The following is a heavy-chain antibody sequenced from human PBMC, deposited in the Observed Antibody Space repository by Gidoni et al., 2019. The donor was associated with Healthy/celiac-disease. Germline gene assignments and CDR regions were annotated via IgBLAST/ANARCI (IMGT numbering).Heavy chain of an antibody. Sequence: EVQLVESGGGLVQPGGSLRLSCAASGFTFSRYAMSWVRQAPGKGVEWVSAISGSGGSTYYADSVKGRFTISRDNSKNTLYLQMNSLRAEDTAVYYCAKALHYYDSSGYYDYWGQGTLVTVSS. CDR1: GFTFSRYA. D-gene: IGHD3-22*01. V-gene: IGHV3-23*04. CDR3: AKALHYYDSSGYYDY. J-gene: IGHJ4*02. CDR2: ISGSGGST.